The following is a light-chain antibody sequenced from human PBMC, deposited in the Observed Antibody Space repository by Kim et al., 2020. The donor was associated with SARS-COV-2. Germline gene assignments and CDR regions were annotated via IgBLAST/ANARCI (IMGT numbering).Light chain of an antibody. CDR1: QSVSSN. CDR3: LQYNNWPRA. V-gene: IGKV3-15*01. CDR2: GAS. J-gene: IGKJ1*01. Sequence: EIVMTQSPATLSVSPGERATLSCRASQSVSSNLAWYQQKPGQAPRLLIYGASTRATGLPARFSGSGSGTEFTLTISSLQSEDFAVYYCLQYNNWPRASGQGTKVDIK.